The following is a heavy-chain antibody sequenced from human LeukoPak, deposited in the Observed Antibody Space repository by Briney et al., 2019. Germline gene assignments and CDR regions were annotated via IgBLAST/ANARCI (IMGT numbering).Heavy chain of an antibody. CDR2: IYYSGST. Sequence: TTSETLSLTCTVSGGSISSSSYYWGWIRQPPGKGLEWIGSIYYSGSTYYNPSLKSRLTISVDTSKNQFSLKLSSVTAADTAVYYCARVCSSSSCLFDYWGRGTLVTVSS. D-gene: IGHD2-2*01. J-gene: IGHJ4*02. CDR1: GGSISSSSYY. CDR3: ARVCSSSSCLFDY. V-gene: IGHV4-39*01.